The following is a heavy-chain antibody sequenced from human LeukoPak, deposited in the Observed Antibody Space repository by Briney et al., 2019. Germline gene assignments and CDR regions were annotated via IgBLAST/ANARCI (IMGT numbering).Heavy chain of an antibody. CDR1: VGSLSSGSYY. J-gene: IGHJ4*02. V-gene: IGHV4-31*11. CDR2: IYYSGST. Sequence: PSESLSLTCALSVGSLSSGSYYWSWVRQHPGKGLEWLGYIYYSGSTYYNPSLKSRVPTPVATSKTQFSLKLRSVTAADTAVYYCARAARSGYYTAYWGQGTLVTVSS. CDR3: ARAARSGYYTAY. D-gene: IGHD3-3*01.